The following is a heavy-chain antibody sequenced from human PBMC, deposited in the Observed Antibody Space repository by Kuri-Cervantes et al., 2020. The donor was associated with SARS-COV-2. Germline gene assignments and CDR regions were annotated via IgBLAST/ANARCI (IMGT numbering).Heavy chain of an antibody. D-gene: IGHD3-22*01. CDR3: ARGPGLPDCKGYYYDY. V-gene: IGHV1-69*13. CDR2: IIPNFAKA. J-gene: IGHJ4*02. Sequence: SVKVSCKASGGTFSSYAISWVRQAPGEVLEWMGGIIPNFAKANYAQKFQGRVTITADQSTSTVYMEMSSLRSEDTAVYYCARGPGLPDCKGYYYDYWGQGTLVTVSS. CDR1: GGTFSSYA.